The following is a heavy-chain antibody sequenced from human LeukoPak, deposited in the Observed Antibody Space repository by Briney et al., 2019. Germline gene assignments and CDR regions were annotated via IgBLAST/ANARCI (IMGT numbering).Heavy chain of an antibody. D-gene: IGHD3-10*01. J-gene: IGHJ4*02. Sequence: GSSVKVSCKASGGSFSSYGFTWVRQAPGQGLGWMGWISVYNGNTNYAQKFQGRVTMTTDTSTNTTYMELRSLISDDTAVYYCARGPHYYGSGSYYPFDYWGQGTLVTVSS. V-gene: IGHV1-18*01. CDR1: GGSFSSYG. CDR2: ISVYNGNT. CDR3: ARGPHYYGSGSYYPFDY.